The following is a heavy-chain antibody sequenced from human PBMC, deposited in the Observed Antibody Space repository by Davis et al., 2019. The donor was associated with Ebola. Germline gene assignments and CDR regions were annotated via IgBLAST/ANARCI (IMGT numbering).Heavy chain of an antibody. D-gene: IGHD2-8*02. CDR3: ARDLKPASAGGVPSDQFDY. V-gene: IGHV3-7*01. CDR1: GFNFPNYY. Sequence: GESLKISCVASGFNFPNYYMNWVRQAPGKGLEWVANIKHDESQRYYADSVKGRFYISRDNPKNSLYLQINSLRAEDTAVYYCARDLKPASAGGVPSDQFDYWGQGTLVTVSS. J-gene: IGHJ4*02. CDR2: IKHDESQR.